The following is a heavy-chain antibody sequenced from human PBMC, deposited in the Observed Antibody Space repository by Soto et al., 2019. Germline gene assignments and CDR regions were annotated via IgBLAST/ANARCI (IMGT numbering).Heavy chain of an antibody. CDR1: GFTFRNYA. J-gene: IGHJ4*02. CDR2: IYSGGST. D-gene: IGHD3-3*01. V-gene: IGHV3-23*03. Sequence: EVQLLESGGGLVQPGGSLRLSCAASGFTFRNYAMSWVRQAPGKGLEWVSVIYSGGSTYYADSVKGRFTISRDNSKNPLYLQMNSLRAEDTAVYYCAREAERYDFWSGSRYFDYWGQGTLVTVSS. CDR3: AREAERYDFWSGSRYFDY.